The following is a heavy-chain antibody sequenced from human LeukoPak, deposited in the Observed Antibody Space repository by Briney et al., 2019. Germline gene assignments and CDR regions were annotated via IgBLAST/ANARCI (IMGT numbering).Heavy chain of an antibody. V-gene: IGHV1-18*01. CDR1: GCTFTSYG. Sequence: ASVKVSCKASGCTFTSYGISWVRQAPGQGLEWMGWISAYNGNTNYAQRLQGRVTMTTDTSTSTAYMELRSLRSDDTAVYYCARVPAARRLSDYWGQGTLVTVSS. J-gene: IGHJ4*02. D-gene: IGHD6-6*01. CDR3: ARVPAARRLSDY. CDR2: ISAYNGNT.